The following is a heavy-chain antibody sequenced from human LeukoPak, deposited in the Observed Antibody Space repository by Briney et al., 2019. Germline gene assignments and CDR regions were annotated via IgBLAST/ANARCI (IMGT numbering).Heavy chain of an antibody. Sequence: GRSLRLTCAASGFTFSSYGMHWVRQAPGKGLEWVAVIWYDGSNKYYVDSVKGRFTISRDNSKNTLYLQMNSLRAEDTAVYYTARGAYYSGSYHDFDIWGQGTMVTVSS. CDR2: IWYDGSNK. J-gene: IGHJ3*02. V-gene: IGHV3-33*01. D-gene: IGHD3-10*01. CDR1: GFTFSSYG. CDR3: ARGAYYSGSYHDFDI.